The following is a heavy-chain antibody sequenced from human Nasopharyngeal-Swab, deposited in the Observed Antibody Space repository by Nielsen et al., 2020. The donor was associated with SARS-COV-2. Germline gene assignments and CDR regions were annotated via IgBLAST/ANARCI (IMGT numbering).Heavy chain of an antibody. V-gene: IGHV4-39*07. D-gene: IGHD5-24*01. J-gene: IGHJ5*02. CDR3: ARGKLATTDR. CDR1: GGSISSGGYY. CDR2: INHSGSA. Sequence: SETLSLTCTVSGGSISSGGYYWSWIRQPPGKGLEWIGEINHSGSANYNPSLKSRVTISVDTSKNQFSLKLSSVTAADTAVYYCARGKLATTDRWGQGTLVTVSS.